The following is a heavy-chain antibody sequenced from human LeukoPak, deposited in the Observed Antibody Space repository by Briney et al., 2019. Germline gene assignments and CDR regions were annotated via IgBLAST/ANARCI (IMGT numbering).Heavy chain of an antibody. CDR3: ARGRYSGTYYFDS. Sequence: SETLSLTCSVSGYSIRSGFYWGWIRQAPGKGLEWIGCIYHSGSAYYKPSLKSRATISVDTSKNQFSLELTSVTATDAATYYCARGRYSGTYYFDSWGQGTVVAVSS. CDR1: GYSIRSGFY. CDR2: IYHSGSA. V-gene: IGHV4-38-2*02. J-gene: IGHJ4*02. D-gene: IGHD1-26*01.